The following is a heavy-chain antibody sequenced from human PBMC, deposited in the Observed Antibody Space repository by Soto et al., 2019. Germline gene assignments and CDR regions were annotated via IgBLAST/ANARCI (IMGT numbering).Heavy chain of an antibody. V-gene: IGHV3-33*01. CDR3: ARGEYKGYSSSWHDY. CDR2: IWYDGSNK. CDR1: GFTFSSYG. Sequence: QVQLVESGGGVVQPGRSLRLSCAASGFTFSSYGMHWVRQAPGKGLEWVAVIWYDGSNKYYADSVKGRFTISRDNSKNTLYLRMNSLRAEDTAVYYCARGEYKGYSSSWHDYWGQGTLVTVSS. D-gene: IGHD6-13*01. J-gene: IGHJ4*02.